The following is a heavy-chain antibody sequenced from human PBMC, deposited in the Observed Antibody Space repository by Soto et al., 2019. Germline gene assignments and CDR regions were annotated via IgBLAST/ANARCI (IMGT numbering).Heavy chain of an antibody. CDR2: ISAYNGNT. Sequence: ASVTVSCTASGYTFTSYGISWVRQAPGQGLEWMGWISAYNGNTNYAQKLQGRVTMTTDTSTSTAYMELRSLRSDDTAVYYCAREGLTVTTDYYYYGMDVWGQGTTVTVSS. V-gene: IGHV1-18*01. J-gene: IGHJ6*02. CDR3: AREGLTVTTDYYYYGMDV. CDR1: GYTFTSYG. D-gene: IGHD4-17*01.